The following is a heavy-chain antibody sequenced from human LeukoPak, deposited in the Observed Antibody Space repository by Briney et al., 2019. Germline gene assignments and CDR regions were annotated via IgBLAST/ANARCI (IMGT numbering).Heavy chain of an antibody. Sequence: GGSLRLSSVASGFTFSNYAMNWVRQAPGKGLEWVSGVSGGGSSTYYADSVKGRFTISRDNSKNMLYLQMNSLRAEDTAAYYCAKDLYTSRYACCFDYWGQGTLVTVSS. CDR1: GFTFSNYA. V-gene: IGHV3-23*01. CDR2: VSGGGSST. CDR3: AKDLYTSRYACCFDY. J-gene: IGHJ4*02. D-gene: IGHD6-13*01.